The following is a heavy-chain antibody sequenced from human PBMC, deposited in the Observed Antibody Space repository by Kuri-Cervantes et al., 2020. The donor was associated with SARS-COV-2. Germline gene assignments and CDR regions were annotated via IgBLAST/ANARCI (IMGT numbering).Heavy chain of an antibody. CDR1: GFTFSSYA. Sequence: GESLKISCAASGFTFSSYAMHWVRQAPGKGLEYVSAISSNGGSTYYANSVKGRFTISRDNSKNTLYLQMGSLRAEDTAVYYCTRRGWENPSPMDVWGQGTTVTVS. D-gene: IGHD1-26*01. J-gene: IGHJ6*02. CDR3: TRRGWENPSPMDV. V-gene: IGHV3-64*01. CDR2: ISSNGGST.